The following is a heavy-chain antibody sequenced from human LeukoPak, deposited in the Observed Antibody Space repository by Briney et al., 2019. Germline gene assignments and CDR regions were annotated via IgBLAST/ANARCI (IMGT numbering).Heavy chain of an antibody. V-gene: IGHV3-7*01. Sequence: PGGSLRLSCAASEFTFSRYWMTWVRQAPGKGLEWVANIDLEGSQRFYVDSLKGRFTISRDNANNLVYLQMNSLRAEDTAVYYCARDVDYANPRHDYWGQGTLVTVSS. CDR2: IDLEGSQR. J-gene: IGHJ4*02. CDR1: EFTFSRYW. D-gene: IGHD4/OR15-4a*01. CDR3: ARDVDYANPRHDY.